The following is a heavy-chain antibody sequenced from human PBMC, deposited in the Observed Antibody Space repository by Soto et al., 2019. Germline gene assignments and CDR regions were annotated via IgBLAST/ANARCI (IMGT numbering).Heavy chain of an antibody. CDR2: IYYSGST. D-gene: IGHD3-16*02. Sequence: ASETLSLTCTVSGGSISSYYWSWIRQPPGKGLEWIGYIYYSGSTNYNPSLKSRVTISVDTSKNQFSLKLSSVTAADTAVYYCARAGGGDIMITFGGVIAKGIYYFDYWGQGTLVTVSS. CDR3: ARAGGGDIMITFGGVIAKGIYYFDY. V-gene: IGHV4-59*08. J-gene: IGHJ4*02. CDR1: GGSISSYY.